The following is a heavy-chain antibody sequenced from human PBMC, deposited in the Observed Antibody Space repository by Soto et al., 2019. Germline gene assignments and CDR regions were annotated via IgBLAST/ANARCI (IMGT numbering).Heavy chain of an antibody. V-gene: IGHV4-31*03. CDR1: GGSISSGGYY. CDR3: ARGGISAAAPPYY. J-gene: IGHJ4*01. Sequence: QVQLQEAGPGLVKPSQTLSLTCTVSGGSISSGGYYWSWIRQHPGKCLEWIGFIYYSGSNYYNPALTSRVTISVDTYKNQFSLKLSSVTAADTAVDYCARGGISAAAPPYYWGHGPLVTVSS. D-gene: IGHD6-13*01. CDR2: IYYSGSN.